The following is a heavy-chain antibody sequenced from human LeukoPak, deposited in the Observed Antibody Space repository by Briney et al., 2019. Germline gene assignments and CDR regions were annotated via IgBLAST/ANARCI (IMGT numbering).Heavy chain of an antibody. CDR1: GYTFTSYG. J-gene: IGHJ6*04. Sequence: ASVKVSCKASGYTFTSYGISWVRQAPGQGLEWMGWISAYNGNTNYAQKLQGRVTMTTDTSTSTAYMELRSLRSDDTAEYYCARDRALGYCSSTSCYGYYGMDVWGKGTTVTVSS. D-gene: IGHD2-2*01. CDR2: ISAYNGNT. CDR3: ARDRALGYCSSTSCYGYYGMDV. V-gene: IGHV1-18*04.